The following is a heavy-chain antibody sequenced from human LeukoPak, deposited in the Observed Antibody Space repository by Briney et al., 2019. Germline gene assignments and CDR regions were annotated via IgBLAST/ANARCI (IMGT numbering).Heavy chain of an antibody. V-gene: IGHV4-59*01. CDR1: GGSISSYY. Sequence: SETLSLTCTVSGGSISSYYWSWVRQPPGKGLEWIGYIYYSGSTNYNPSLKSRVTISVDTSKNQFSLKLSSVTAADTAVYYCARVRDAFDIWGQGTMVTVSS. CDR3: ARVRDAFDI. J-gene: IGHJ3*02. CDR2: IYYSGST.